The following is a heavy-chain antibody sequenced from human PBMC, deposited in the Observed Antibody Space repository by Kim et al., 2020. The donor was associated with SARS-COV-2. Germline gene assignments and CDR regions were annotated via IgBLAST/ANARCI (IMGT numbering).Heavy chain of an antibody. J-gene: IGHJ5*02. CDR1: GYTFTSYY. CDR3: ARGRGRDDRIGSRFGGFDP. CDR2: INPSGGST. D-gene: IGHD3-10*01. V-gene: IGHV1-46*01. Sequence: ASVKVSCKASGYTFTSYYMHWVRQAPGQGLEWMGIINPSGGSTSYAQKFQGRVTMTRDTSTSTVYMELSSLRSEDTAVYYCARGRGRDDRIGSRFGGFDPWGQGTLVTVSS.